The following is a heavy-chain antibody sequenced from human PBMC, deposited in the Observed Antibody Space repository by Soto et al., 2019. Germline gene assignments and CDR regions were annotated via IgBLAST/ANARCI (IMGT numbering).Heavy chain of an antibody. D-gene: IGHD6-19*01. V-gene: IGHV3-23*01. J-gene: IGHJ4*02. CDR1: GVTFSRYC. Sequence: GGSLRVSCAFSGVTFSRYCMSWVRHSPGTGLEXVSAISGGWVTPKYAVSVRGRFTISRDNSNKTLYLQMNSLRVEDTAVYYCSKVPVAGLDYWGEGTLVTVSS. CDR2: ISGGWVTP. CDR3: SKVPVAGLDY.